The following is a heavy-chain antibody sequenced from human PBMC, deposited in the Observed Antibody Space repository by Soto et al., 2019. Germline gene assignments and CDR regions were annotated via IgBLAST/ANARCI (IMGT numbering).Heavy chain of an antibody. Sequence: SETLSLTCTVSGGSISSYYWSWIRQPPGKGLEWIGYIYYSGSTNYNPSLKSRVTISVDTSKNQFSLKLSSVTAADTAVYYRARDRGVVVVAATPFTPGYYYGMDVWGQGTTVTVSS. J-gene: IGHJ6*02. CDR2: IYYSGST. V-gene: IGHV4-59*01. CDR1: GGSISSYY. CDR3: ARDRGVVVVAATPFTPGYYYGMDV. D-gene: IGHD2-15*01.